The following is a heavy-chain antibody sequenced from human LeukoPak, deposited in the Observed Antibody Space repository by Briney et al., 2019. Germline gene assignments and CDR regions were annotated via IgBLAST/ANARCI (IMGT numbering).Heavy chain of an antibody. D-gene: IGHD3-16*01. Sequence: GGSLRLSCAASGFTFSNYAMSWVRQAPGEGLEWVSTISGPGSSTYSADSVKGRFTISRDNSKNTLYLQMHSLRAEDTAIYYCAYIYGGKFDYWGQGTLVTVSS. CDR2: ISGPGSST. CDR3: AYIYGGKFDY. V-gene: IGHV3-23*01. J-gene: IGHJ4*02. CDR1: GFTFSNYA.